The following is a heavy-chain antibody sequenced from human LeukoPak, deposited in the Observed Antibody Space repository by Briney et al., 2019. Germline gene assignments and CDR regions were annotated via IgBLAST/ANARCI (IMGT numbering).Heavy chain of an antibody. J-gene: IGHJ4*02. Sequence: PSETLSLTCAVYSGSFSGYYWSWIRQPPGKGLEWIGEIHLSGSTSYNPSLNSRVTILVDTSKNQFSLKLTSVTAADTAVYYCARHLRNYFDYWGQGTQVTVSS. D-gene: IGHD1-14*01. CDR2: IHLSGST. CDR3: ARHLRNYFDY. CDR1: SGSFSGYY. V-gene: IGHV4-34*01.